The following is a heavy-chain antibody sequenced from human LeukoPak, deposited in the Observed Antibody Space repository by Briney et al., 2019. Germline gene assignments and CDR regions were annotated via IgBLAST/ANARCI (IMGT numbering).Heavy chain of an antibody. Sequence: NSSETLSLTCTVSGGSISSGGYYWSWIRQHPGKGLEWIGYIYYSGSTYYNPSLKSRVTISVDTSKNQFSLKLSSVTAADTAVYYCATSRMLRNWFDPWGQGTLVTASS. V-gene: IGHV4-31*03. CDR3: ATSRMLRNWFDP. CDR1: GGSISSGGYY. CDR2: IYYSGST. J-gene: IGHJ5*02. D-gene: IGHD2-8*01.